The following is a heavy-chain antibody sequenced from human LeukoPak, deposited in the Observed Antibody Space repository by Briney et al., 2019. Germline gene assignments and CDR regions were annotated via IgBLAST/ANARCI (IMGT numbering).Heavy chain of an antibody. CDR1: GFTFSSYS. D-gene: IGHD6-19*01. V-gene: IGHV3-21*04. CDR3: ARDLVAVAGTRAYAFDI. Sequence: PGGSLRLSCAASGFTFSSYSMNWVRQAPGKGLEWVSSISSSSSYIYYADSVKGRFTISRDNAKNSLYLQMNSLRAEDTAVYYCARDLVAVAGTRAYAFDIWGQGTMVTVSS. J-gene: IGHJ3*02. CDR2: ISSSSSYI.